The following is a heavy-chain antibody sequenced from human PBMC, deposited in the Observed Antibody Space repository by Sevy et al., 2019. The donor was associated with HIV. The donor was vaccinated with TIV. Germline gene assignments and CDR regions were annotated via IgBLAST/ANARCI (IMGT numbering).Heavy chain of an antibody. D-gene: IGHD3-16*01. CDR2: ISHDGIH. Sequence: GGSLRLSCVVSGFTFRMYGFHWVRQAPDKGLEGVAAISHDGIHYYADSAKDRFTISRDNFKNTVYLEMNSLRIEDTAVYYCARGGGTGSSGYFYYGMDVWGQGTTVTVSS. J-gene: IGHJ6*01. CDR3: ARGGGTGSSGYFYYGMDV. CDR1: GFTFRMYG. V-gene: IGHV3-30-3*01.